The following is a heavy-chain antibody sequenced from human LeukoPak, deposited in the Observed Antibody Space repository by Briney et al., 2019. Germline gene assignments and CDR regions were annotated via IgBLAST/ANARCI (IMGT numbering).Heavy chain of an antibody. D-gene: IGHD3-10*01. CDR2: ISCTGGRT. J-gene: IGHJ4*02. CDR3: AKVSIGELEYYFDY. Sequence: AISCTGGRTYYADSLKGRFTISRDNSKNTLYLQMNSLRAEDTAVYYCAKVSIGELEYYFDYWGQGTLVTVSS. V-gene: IGHV3-23*01.